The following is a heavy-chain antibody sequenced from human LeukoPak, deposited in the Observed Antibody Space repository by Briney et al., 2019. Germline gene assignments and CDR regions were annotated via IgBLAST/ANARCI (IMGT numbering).Heavy chain of an antibody. V-gene: IGHV3-30-3*01. J-gene: IGHJ1*01. CDR1: GFTFSSYA. CDR3: ARDLAHSSSPEYFQH. CDR2: ISYDGSNK. Sequence: GGSLRLSCAASGFTFSSYAMHWVHQAPGMGLEWVAVISYDGSNKYYADSVKGRFTISRDNSKNTLYLQMNSLRAKDTAVYYCARDLAHSSSPEYFQHWGQGTLVTVSS. D-gene: IGHD6-6*01.